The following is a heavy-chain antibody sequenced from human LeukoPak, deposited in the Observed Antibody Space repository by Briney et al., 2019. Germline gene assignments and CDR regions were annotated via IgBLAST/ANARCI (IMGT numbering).Heavy chain of an antibody. J-gene: IGHJ6*04. V-gene: IGHV5-10-1*01. CDR3: ARWGKAAGTETYYYGMDV. D-gene: IGHD6-13*01. Sequence: NSGESLRISCKGSGYSFTSYWISWVRQMPGKGLEWMGRIDPSDSYTNYSPSFQGHVTISADKSISTAYLQWSSLKASDTAMYYCARWGKAAGTETYYYGMDVWGKGTTVTVSS. CDR2: IDPSDSYT. CDR1: GYSFTSYW.